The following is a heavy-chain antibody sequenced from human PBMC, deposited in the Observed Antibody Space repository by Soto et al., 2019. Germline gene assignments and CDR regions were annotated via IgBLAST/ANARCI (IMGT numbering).Heavy chain of an antibody. J-gene: IGHJ4*02. CDR3: ARDLRLGDTAMVTGDY. V-gene: IGHV1-69*01. D-gene: IGHD5-18*01. CDR1: GGTFSSYA. Sequence: QVQLVQSGAEVKKPGSSVKVSCKASGGTFSSYAISWVRQAPGQGLEWMGGIIPIFGTANYAQKFQGRVTINAYESTSTAYMELSSLRSEDTAVYYCARDLRLGDTAMVTGDYWGQGTLVTVSS. CDR2: IIPIFGTA.